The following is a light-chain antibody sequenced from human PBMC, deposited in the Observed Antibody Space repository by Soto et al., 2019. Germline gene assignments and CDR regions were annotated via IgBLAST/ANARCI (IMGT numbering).Light chain of an antibody. Sequence: EKAFKHSPGTLSLSPGERATLSCRASQSVSNNYLAWYQQKPGQAPRLLIYGASNRATGIPDRFSGSGSGTDFTLTISRLEPEDFAVYYCQQYGSSGTFGQGTKVDI. J-gene: IGKJ1*01. CDR3: QQYGSSGT. CDR2: GAS. CDR1: QSVSNNY. V-gene: IGKV3-20*01.